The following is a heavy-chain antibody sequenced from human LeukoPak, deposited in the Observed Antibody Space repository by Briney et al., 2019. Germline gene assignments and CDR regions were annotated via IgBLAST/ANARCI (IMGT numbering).Heavy chain of an antibody. CDR3: ATGWYSSDWHGGFQH. Sequence: ASVKVSCKASGYTFTSYGINWVGQAPGHGREWMGWISAYNGDTASAQTLQGRVTMTTDTSTRTAYMELRSLRSDVTAVYYCATGWYSSDWHGGFQHSGEGTLVTASS. V-gene: IGHV1-18*01. CDR1: GYTFTSYG. J-gene: IGHJ1*01. CDR2: ISAYNGDT. D-gene: IGHD6-19*01.